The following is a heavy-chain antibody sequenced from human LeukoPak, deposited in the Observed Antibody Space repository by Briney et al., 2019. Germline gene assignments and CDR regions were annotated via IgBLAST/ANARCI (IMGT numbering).Heavy chain of an antibody. CDR2: KNPNSGNT. CDR1: GYTFTSYD. Sequence: ASVKVSCKASGYTFTSYDINWVRQATGQGLEWMGWKNPNSGNTGYAQKFQGGVTMTRNTSISTAYMELSSLRSEDTAVYYCARFRITMVRGVIIGYYYGMDVWGQGTTVTVSS. V-gene: IGHV1-8*01. J-gene: IGHJ6*02. D-gene: IGHD3-10*01. CDR3: ARFRITMVRGVIIGYYYGMDV.